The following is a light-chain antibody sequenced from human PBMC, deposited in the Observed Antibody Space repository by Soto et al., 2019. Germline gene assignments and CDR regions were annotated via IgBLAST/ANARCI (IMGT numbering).Light chain of an antibody. V-gene: IGLV2-14*01. Sequence: QSVLTQPASVSGSPGQSITISCTGTSSDVGDSNSVSWCQQHPGKAPKLMIHEVTNRPSGISNRFSGSKSGNTASLTISGLQAEDEADCYGSSYTSSSTLDVSGTGTKLTVL. CDR2: EVT. CDR1: SSDVGDSNS. J-gene: IGLJ1*01. CDR3: SSYTSSSTLDV.